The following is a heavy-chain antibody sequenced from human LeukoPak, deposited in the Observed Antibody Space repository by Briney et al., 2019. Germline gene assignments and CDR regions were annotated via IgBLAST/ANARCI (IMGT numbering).Heavy chain of an antibody. V-gene: IGHV3-30*04. CDR2: TSVDEGLK. Sequence: GGSLRLSCAASGFTFTNYVTHWVRQAPGKGLEWVAVTSVDEGLKFYGDSVKGRFTTSRDNSKNTMYLQMNNLREEDTAVYYCTRDPILGAPDYFDYWGQGTLVTVSS. CDR1: GFTFTNYV. D-gene: IGHD1-26*01. CDR3: TRDPILGAPDYFDY. J-gene: IGHJ4*02.